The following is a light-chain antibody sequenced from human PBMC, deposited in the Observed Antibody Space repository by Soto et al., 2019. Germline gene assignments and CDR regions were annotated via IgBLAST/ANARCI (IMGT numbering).Light chain of an antibody. CDR1: RVYGNYK. Sequence: QSVLTQPPSASASLGASVTLTCTLSRVYGNYKVDWYQQRPGKGPRFVMRVGTGGIVGSKGDGIPDRFSVLGSGLNRYLTIKNIQEEDESDYHCGTDHGSGINFVVVFGGGTKLTVL. J-gene: IGLJ2*01. CDR3: GTDHGSGINFVVV. CDR2: VGTGGIVG. V-gene: IGLV9-49*01.